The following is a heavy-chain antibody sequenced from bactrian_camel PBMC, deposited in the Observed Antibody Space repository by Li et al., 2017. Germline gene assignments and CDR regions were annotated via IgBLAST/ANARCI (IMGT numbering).Heavy chain of an antibody. D-gene: IGHD1*01. CDR3: AARDPRFGCGLTRRGFTY. J-gene: IGHJ4*01. CDR1: GYTYTTFC. V-gene: IGHV3S1*01. CDR2: FYTATGTT. Sequence: HVQLVESGGGSVQAGGSLRLSCAASGYTYTTFCMAWFRQAPGKQREGVASFYTATGTTYYPDSVKGRFTISRDVAKNTIVLRMNNLKPEDTGLYYCAARDPRFGCGLTRRGFTYWGQGTQVTVS.